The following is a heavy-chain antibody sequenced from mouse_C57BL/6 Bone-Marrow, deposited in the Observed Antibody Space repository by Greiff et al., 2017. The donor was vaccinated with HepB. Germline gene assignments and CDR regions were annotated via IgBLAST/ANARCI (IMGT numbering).Heavy chain of an antibody. V-gene: IGHV5-4*01. CDR3: ARDPRGAN. J-gene: IGHJ3*01. CDR2: ISDGGSYT. CDR1: GFTFSSYA. Sequence: EVKLVESGGGLVKPGGSLKLSCAASGFTFSSYAMSWVRQTPEKRLEWVATISDGGSYTYYPDNVKGRFTISRDNAKNNLYLQMSHLKSEDTAMYYCARDPRGANWGQGTLVTVSA.